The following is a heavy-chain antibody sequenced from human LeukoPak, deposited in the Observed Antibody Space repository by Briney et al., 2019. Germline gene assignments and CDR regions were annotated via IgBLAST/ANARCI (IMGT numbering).Heavy chain of an antibody. V-gene: IGHV1-18*01. CDR2: ISAYNGNT. Sequence: ASVKVSCKASGYTFTSYGISWVRQAPGQGLEWMGWISAYNGNTNYAQKLQGRVTMTTGTSTSTAYMELRSLRSDDTAVYYCARVGGYVWGSYRAIDYWGQGTLVTVSS. CDR3: ARVGGYVWGSYRAIDY. D-gene: IGHD3-16*02. CDR1: GYTFTSYG. J-gene: IGHJ4*02.